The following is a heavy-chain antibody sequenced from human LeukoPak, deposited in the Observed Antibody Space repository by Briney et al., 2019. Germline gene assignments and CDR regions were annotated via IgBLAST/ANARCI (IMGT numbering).Heavy chain of an antibody. CDR2: ISSRRSTI. Sequence: GGSVSLLRGACGLTHRRYFILWVRRPPGRGWAGVSYISSRRSTIYYAVAVKGRFTISRANAKNTLSLQMNSLRAEDTAVYYCARDTYSWDDFDIWGQGTMVTVSS. CDR1: GLTHRRYF. D-gene: IGHD2-15*01. V-gene: IGHV3-48*04. CDR3: ARDTYSWDDFDI. J-gene: IGHJ3*02.